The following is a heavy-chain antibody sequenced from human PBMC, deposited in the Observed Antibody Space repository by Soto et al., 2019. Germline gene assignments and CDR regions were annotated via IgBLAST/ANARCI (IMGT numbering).Heavy chain of an antibody. Sequence: QVQLQQWGAGPLRPLETLSLTCGVSGGSFSGYYWAWIRQSPGKGLEWIGEINDRGSINYNPSLKSRVSISVDPSKNHYSLNLRSVTAADTAVYYCARESHDLLTGPPWVWYFDLWGRGTLVTVSS. CDR2: INDRGSI. CDR3: ARESHDLLTGPPWVWYFDL. V-gene: IGHV4-34*01. CDR1: GGSFSGYY. J-gene: IGHJ2*01. D-gene: IGHD3-9*01.